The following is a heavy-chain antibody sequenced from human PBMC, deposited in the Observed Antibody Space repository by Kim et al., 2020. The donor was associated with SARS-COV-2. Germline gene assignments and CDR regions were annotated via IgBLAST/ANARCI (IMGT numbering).Heavy chain of an antibody. J-gene: IGHJ4*02. CDR2: ISYDGSNK. D-gene: IGHD3-22*01. V-gene: IGHV3-30*18. Sequence: ALRLSCAASGFSFSNYGMHWVRQAPGKGLEWVAVISYDGSNKYYADSVKGRFTISRDNSKNTLYLQMNSLRAEDTAVYYCVKRRGHYYDSSGYYDDWGQGTLVTVSS. CDR1: GFSFSNYG. CDR3: VKRRGHYYDSSGYYDD.